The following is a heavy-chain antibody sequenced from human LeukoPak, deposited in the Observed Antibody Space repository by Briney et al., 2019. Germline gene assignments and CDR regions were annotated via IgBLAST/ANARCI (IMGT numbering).Heavy chain of an antibody. J-gene: IGHJ1*01. CDR2: IYSGGST. CDR1: GFTVSSNY. V-gene: IGHV3-66*02. Sequence: GGSLRLSCAASGFTVSSNYMSWVRQAPGKGLEWVSVIYSGGSTYYADSVKGRFTISRDNSKNTLYLQMNSLRAEDTAVYYCARDTIHYYDSTDPSYLQHWGQGTLVTVSS. D-gene: IGHD3-22*01. CDR3: ARDTIHYYDSTDPSYLQH.